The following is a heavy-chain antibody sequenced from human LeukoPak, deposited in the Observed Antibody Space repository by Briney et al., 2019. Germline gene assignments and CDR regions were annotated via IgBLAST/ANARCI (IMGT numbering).Heavy chain of an antibody. Sequence: GGSLRLSCAASGFTFSSYAMSWVRQAPGKGLEWVSAISGSGGVTYYADSVKGRFTISRDNSKNTLYLQLNSLRAEDTAVYYRAHASHGYCSSTRCPSIAAVGGFDYWGQGTLVTVSS. V-gene: IGHV3-23*01. CDR2: ISGSGGVT. CDR1: GFTFSSYA. J-gene: IGHJ4*02. CDR3: AHASHGYCSSTRCPSIAAVGGFDY. D-gene: IGHD2-2*01.